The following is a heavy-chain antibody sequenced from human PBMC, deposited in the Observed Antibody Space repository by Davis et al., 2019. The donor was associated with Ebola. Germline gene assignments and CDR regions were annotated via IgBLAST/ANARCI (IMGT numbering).Heavy chain of an antibody. J-gene: IGHJ3*02. Sequence: GGSLRLSCKDSEDSFTSYWIGWVRQMPGKGLEWMGIIYTGDSDTRYSPSFRGQVTISADKSTKTAFLLWSSLKASDTAIYYCASLRRTITGMDDSFDIWGQGTMVTVSS. CDR2: IYTGDSDT. CDR3: ASLRRTITGMDDSFDI. CDR1: EDSFTSYW. D-gene: IGHD2-8*02. V-gene: IGHV5-51*01.